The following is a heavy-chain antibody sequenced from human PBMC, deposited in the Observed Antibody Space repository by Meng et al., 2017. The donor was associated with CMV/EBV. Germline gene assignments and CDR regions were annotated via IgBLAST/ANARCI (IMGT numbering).Heavy chain of an antibody. Sequence: GESLKISCAASGFTFSSYSMNWVRQAPGPGLEWVSSISSSSSYIYYADSVKGRFTISRDNAKNSLYLQMNSLRAEDTAVYYCARDLIAARPQGGLDWGQGTLVTVSS. V-gene: IGHV3-21*01. CDR2: ISSSSSYI. D-gene: IGHD6-6*01. CDR3: ARDLIAARPQGGLD. J-gene: IGHJ4*02. CDR1: GFTFSSYS.